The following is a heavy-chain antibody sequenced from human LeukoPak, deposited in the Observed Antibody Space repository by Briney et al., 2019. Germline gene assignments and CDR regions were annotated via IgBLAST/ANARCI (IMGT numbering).Heavy chain of an antibody. D-gene: IGHD6-13*01. CDR3: AREAGSGSWYPFDY. V-gene: IGHV1-18*01. Sequence: ASVKVSCKASGYTFTNYAITWVRQAPGQGLEWMGWISAYDGSTNYAQKFQGRVTMTTDPSTSTAYMELRSLRSDDTAVYYCAREAGSGSWYPFDYWDQGTLVTVSS. CDR2: ISAYDGST. J-gene: IGHJ4*02. CDR1: GYTFTNYA.